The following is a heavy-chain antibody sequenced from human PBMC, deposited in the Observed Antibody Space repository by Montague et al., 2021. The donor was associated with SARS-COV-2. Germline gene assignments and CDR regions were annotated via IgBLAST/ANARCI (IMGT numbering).Heavy chain of an antibody. V-gene: IGHV4-39*07. J-gene: IGHJ3*02. D-gene: IGHD3-10*01. CDR2: IYYSGST. CDR3: ARSKLWFGELLLSDAFDI. Sequence: SETLSLTCTVSGSSISSSSYYWDWIRQPPGKGLEWIGSIYYSGSTYYNPSLKSRVTISVDTSKNQFSLKLSSVTAADTAVYYCARSKLWFGELLLSDAFDIWGQGTMVTVSS. CDR1: GSSISSSSYY.